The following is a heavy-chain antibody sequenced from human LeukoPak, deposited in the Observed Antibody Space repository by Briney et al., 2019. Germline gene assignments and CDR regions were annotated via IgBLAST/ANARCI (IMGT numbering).Heavy chain of an antibody. Sequence: AGGSLRLSCAASGFTFSSCAMSWVRQAPGKGLEWVSAISGSGGSTYYADSVRGRFTISRDNSKNTLYLQMNSLRVEDTAVYYCAKRGSGWAPLDYWGQGTLVTVSS. V-gene: IGHV3-23*01. CDR3: AKRGSGWAPLDY. D-gene: IGHD6-19*01. CDR2: ISGSGGST. J-gene: IGHJ4*02. CDR1: GFTFSSCA.